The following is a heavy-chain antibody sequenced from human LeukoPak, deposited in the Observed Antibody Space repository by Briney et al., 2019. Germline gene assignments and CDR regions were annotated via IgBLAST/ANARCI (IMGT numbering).Heavy chain of an antibody. J-gene: IGHJ4*02. D-gene: IGHD3-3*01. CDR3: ARANTIFGVVIRPFDY. V-gene: IGHV4-31*03. CDR1: GGSISSGGYY. CDR2: IYYSGST. Sequence: SETLSLTCTVSGGSISSGGYYWSWIRQHPGKGLEWIGYIYYSGSTYYNPSLKSRVAISVDTSKNQFSLKLSSVTAADTAVYYCARANTIFGVVIRPFDYWGQGTLVTVSS.